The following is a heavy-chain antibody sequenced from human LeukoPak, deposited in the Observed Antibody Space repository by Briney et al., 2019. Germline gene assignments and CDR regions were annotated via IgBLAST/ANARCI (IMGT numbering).Heavy chain of an antibody. J-gene: IGHJ4*02. CDR1: GYTFARYG. CDR3: ARSESYALDY. D-gene: IGHD2-2*01. V-gene: IGHV1-18*01. Sequence: ASVKVSWKASGYTFARYGISWVRQPPRQGLEWMGKISDYSGDTNYAQNLQGRVTMTTDTSTSTVYMELRCLRSDDTAVYYCARSESYALDYWGQGTLVTVSS. CDR2: ISDYSGDT.